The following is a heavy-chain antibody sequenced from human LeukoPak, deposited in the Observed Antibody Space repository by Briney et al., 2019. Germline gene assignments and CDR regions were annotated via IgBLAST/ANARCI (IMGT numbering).Heavy chain of an antibody. Sequence: TGGSLRLSCAASGFTLSDYYVSWIRQSPGQGLEWVSAISGSGGRTYYAHSVKGRFTISRDNSKNPLYLQMNSLRAEDTAVYYCAKDWGSWYPTLFDYWGQGTLVTVSS. V-gene: IGHV3-23*01. CDR3: AKDWGSWYPTLFDY. CDR1: GFTLSDYY. CDR2: ISGSGGRT. J-gene: IGHJ4*02. D-gene: IGHD3-16*01.